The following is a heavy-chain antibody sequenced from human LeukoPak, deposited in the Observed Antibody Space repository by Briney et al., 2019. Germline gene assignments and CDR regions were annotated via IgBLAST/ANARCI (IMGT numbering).Heavy chain of an antibody. CDR1: GFTFSSYA. Sequence: GESLRLSCAASGFTFSSYAMSWVRQAPGKGLEWASTFSRSGPDTYYADSVKGRFTIFRDNSKNTLYLQMNSLRAEDTAVYYCAKGSLGSWYYFDYWGQGTLVTVSS. D-gene: IGHD6-13*01. CDR3: AKGSLGSWYYFDY. V-gene: IGHV3-23*01. CDR2: FSRSGPDT. J-gene: IGHJ4*02.